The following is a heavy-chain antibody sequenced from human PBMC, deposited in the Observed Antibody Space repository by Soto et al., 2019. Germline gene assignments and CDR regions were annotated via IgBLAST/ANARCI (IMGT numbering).Heavy chain of an antibody. Sequence: GGSLRLSCAASGFTFSSYAMHWVRQAPGKGLEWVAVISYDGSNKYYADSVKGRFTISRDNSKNTLYLQMNSLRAEDTAVYYCARDQWLRLRARFDYWGQGTLVTVSS. CDR1: GFTFSSYA. CDR3: ARDQWLRLRARFDY. D-gene: IGHD5-12*01. J-gene: IGHJ4*02. CDR2: ISYDGSNK. V-gene: IGHV3-30-3*01.